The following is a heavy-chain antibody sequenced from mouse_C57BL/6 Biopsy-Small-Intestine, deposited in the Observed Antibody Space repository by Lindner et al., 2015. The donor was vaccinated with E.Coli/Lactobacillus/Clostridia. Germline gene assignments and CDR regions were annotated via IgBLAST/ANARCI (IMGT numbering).Heavy chain of an antibody. J-gene: IGHJ1*03. CDR2: ISYSGST. Sequence: VQLQESGPGMVKPSQSLSLTCTVPGYSITSGYDWHWIRHFPGNKLEWMGYISYSGSTNYNPSLKSRISITHDTSKNHFFLKLNSVTTEDTATYYCARSGYYGYFDVWGTGTSVTVSS. CDR1: GYSITSGYD. V-gene: IGHV3-1*01. CDR3: ARSGYYGYFDV. D-gene: IGHD1-3*01.